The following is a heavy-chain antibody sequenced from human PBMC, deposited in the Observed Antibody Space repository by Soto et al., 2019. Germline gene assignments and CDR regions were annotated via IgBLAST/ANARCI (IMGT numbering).Heavy chain of an antibody. CDR2: IYWGDDN. V-gene: IGHV2-5*02. Sequence: QITLKESGPTLVKPTQTLTLTCTFSGFSLSNNGEAVGWFRQSPGKALEWLVLIYWGDDNRYNPTLRNRLSTTKDTSKNQVVLTLTNMDPVDTATYYCARYVATSPAGWFEPWGQGIPVTVSS. CDR3: ARYVATSPAGWFEP. CDR1: GFSLSNNGEA. D-gene: IGHD3-10*02. J-gene: IGHJ5*02.